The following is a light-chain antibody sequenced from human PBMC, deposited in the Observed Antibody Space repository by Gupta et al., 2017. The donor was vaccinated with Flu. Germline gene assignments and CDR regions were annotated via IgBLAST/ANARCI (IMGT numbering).Light chain of an antibody. CDR3: SSYAGSNNLYV. V-gene: IGLV2-8*01. CDR2: DVR. CDR1: SSDVAGYNY. J-gene: IGLJ3*02. Sequence: HSALTQPPSESVSPGQSVTISCTGTSSDVAGYNYVSWYQQHPGKAPKLMIYDVRKRPSGVPGRFSGSKSGNTASLTISGVQAEDEADYYCSSYAGSNNLYVFGGGTKVTVL.